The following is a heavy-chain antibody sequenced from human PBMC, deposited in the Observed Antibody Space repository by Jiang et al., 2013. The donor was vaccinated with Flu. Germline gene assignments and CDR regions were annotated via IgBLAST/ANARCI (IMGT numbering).Heavy chain of an antibody. CDR3: ARGVGGYSYGYALY. D-gene: IGHD5-18*01. Sequence: GAEVKKPGSSVKVSCTASGDYFSSYAVSWVRQAPGQGLEWMGGVIPIFGKSDYAQKFRGRVTITADESADESTSTAYMELTGLRSEDTAIYYCARGVGGYSYGYALYWGQGTLVTVSS. V-gene: IGHV1-69*01. CDR2: VIPIFGKS. J-gene: IGHJ4*02. CDR1: GDYFSSYA.